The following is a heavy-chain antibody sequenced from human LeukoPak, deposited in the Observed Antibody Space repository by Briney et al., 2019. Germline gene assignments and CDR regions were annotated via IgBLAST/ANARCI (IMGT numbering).Heavy chain of an antibody. Sequence: GGSLRLSCAASGFTFDDYAMHWVRQAPGKGLEWVSDISWNSGSIGYADSVKGRFTISRDNAKNSLYLQMNSLRAEDTALYYCAKDIDVDGITMIGDAFDIWGQGTMVTVSS. CDR3: AKDIDVDGITMIGDAFDI. CDR2: ISWNSGSI. V-gene: IGHV3-9*01. D-gene: IGHD3-22*01. CDR1: GFTFDDYA. J-gene: IGHJ3*02.